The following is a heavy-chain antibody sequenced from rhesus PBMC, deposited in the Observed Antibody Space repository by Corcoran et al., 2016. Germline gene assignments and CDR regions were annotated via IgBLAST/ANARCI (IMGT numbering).Heavy chain of an antibody. CDR2: ISSASSYI. V-gene: IGHV3S16*01. Sequence: EVQLVESGGGLVQPGGSLRLSCAASGFTFSSYGMSWVRQAPGKGLEWVSSISSASSYIYYADSVKGRFTISRDNAKNSLSLQVNSLRAEDTAVYYCTSDPELELYGYYFDYWGQGVLVTV. CDR3: TSDPELELYGYYFDY. J-gene: IGHJ4*01. CDR1: GFTFSSYG. D-gene: IGHD1-1*01.